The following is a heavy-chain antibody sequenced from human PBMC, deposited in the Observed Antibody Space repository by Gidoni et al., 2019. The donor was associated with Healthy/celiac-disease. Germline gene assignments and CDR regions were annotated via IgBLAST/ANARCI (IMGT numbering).Heavy chain of an antibody. CDR3: ARSTIGSSSWYRY. Sequence: QVQLQQWGAGLLKPSETLSLTCAVYGGSFSGYYWSWIRQPPGKGLEWIGEINHSGSTNYNPSLKSRVTISVDTSKNQFSLKLSSVTAADTAVYYCARSTIGSSSWYRYWGQGTLVTVSS. J-gene: IGHJ4*02. V-gene: IGHV4-34*01. CDR1: GGSFSGYY. D-gene: IGHD6-13*01. CDR2: INHSGST.